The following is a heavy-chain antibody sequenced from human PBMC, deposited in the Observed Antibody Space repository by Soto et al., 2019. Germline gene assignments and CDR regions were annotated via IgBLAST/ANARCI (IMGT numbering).Heavy chain of an antibody. D-gene: IGHD2-15*01. CDR2: ISSRSSYI. CDR3: ARPGYCSGGRCYGFFDS. Sequence: EVQLVESGGGLVKPGGSLRLSCAASGFTFSSYSMNWVRQAPGKGLEWVSSISSRSSYIYYADSVKGRFTISRDNAKNSLYLQMNSLRAEDTAVYYCARPGYCSGGRCYGFFDSWGQGTLVAVSS. CDR1: GFTFSSYS. V-gene: IGHV3-21*01. J-gene: IGHJ4*02.